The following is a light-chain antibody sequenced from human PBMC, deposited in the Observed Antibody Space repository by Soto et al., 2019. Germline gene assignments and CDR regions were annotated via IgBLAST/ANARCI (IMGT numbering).Light chain of an antibody. Sequence: QSVLTQPHSVSGAPGQRVTLSCTGSKSNIGADYGVHWYQQFPGTAPKRLISNYTNRPSGVPDRFSGSRSGSSASLAITGLQSEDEADYYCQSFDSSLTGPILGVGTKLTVL. CDR1: KSNIGADYG. V-gene: IGLV1-40*01. CDR2: NYT. J-gene: IGLJ2*01. CDR3: QSFDSSLTGPI.